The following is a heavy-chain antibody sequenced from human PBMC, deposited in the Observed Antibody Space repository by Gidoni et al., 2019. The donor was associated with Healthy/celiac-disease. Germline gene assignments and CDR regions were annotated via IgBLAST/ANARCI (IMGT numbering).Heavy chain of an antibody. J-gene: IGHJ3*02. D-gene: IGHD6-6*01. CDR2: IWYDGSNK. CDR3: ARGGEYSSFDALDI. V-gene: IGHV3-33*01. Sequence: QAPGKGLEWVAVIWYDGSNKYYADSVKGRFTISRDNSKNTLYLQMNSLRAEDTAVYYCARGGEYSSFDALDIWGQGTMVTVSS.